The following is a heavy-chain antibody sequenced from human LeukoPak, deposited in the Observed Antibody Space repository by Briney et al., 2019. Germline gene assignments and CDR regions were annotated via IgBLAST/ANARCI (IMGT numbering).Heavy chain of an antibody. CDR1: GFIFSSYS. CDR3: ARGGVREVIGY. D-gene: IGHD3-10*01. J-gene: IGHJ4*02. CDR2: ISSSTSYI. Sequence: GGSLTLSCAASGFIFSSYSMIWLRQAPGKGLEWVFSISSSTSYIYYADSVEGRFTISRDNAKNSLYLQMNSLRAEYTAVYDCARGGVREVIGYWGQGTLVTVSS. V-gene: IGHV3-21*01.